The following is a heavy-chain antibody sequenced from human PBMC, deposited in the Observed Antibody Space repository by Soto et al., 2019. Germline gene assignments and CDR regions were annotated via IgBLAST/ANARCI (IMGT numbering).Heavy chain of an antibody. D-gene: IGHD3-16*01. J-gene: IGHJ6*01. Sequence: QVQLVQSGAEVKKPGSSVKVSCKASGGTFSSYAISWVRQAPGQGLEWMGGIIPIFGTADYAQKFQGRVAITADAYTSTAYMELSSLRSEDTAVYYCEIAWGPSYYYGMDVWGQGTTVTVSS. CDR3: EIAWGPSYYYGMDV. CDR1: GGTFSSYA. V-gene: IGHV1-69*12. CDR2: IIPIFGTA.